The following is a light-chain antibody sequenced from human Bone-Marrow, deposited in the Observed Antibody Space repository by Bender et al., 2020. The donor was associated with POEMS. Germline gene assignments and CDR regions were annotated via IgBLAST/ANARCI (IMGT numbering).Light chain of an antibody. J-gene: IGLJ2*01. V-gene: IGLV3-1*01. Sequence: SYEVPQPPSVSVSPGQTASITCSGDDLGDKYVAWYQQKPGQPPVLVIYQDTKRPSGIPERFSGSNAGNTATLTISGTQAMDEADYYCQAWDTYSVIFGGGTKLTVL. CDR3: QAWDTYSVI. CDR2: QDT. CDR1: DLGDKY.